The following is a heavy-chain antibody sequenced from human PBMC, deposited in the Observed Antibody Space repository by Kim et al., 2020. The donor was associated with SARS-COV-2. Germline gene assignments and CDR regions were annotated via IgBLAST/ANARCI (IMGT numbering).Heavy chain of an antibody. D-gene: IGHD3-9*01. Sequence: ASVKVSCKASGYTFTSYAMNWVRQAPGQGLEWMGWINTNTGNPTYAQGFTGRFVFSLDTSVSTAYLQISSLKAEDTAVYYCAREVDYDILTGYYPYYFDYWGQGTLVTVSS. CDR2: INTNTGNP. V-gene: IGHV7-4-1*02. CDR1: GYTFTSYA. CDR3: AREVDYDILTGYYPYYFDY. J-gene: IGHJ4*02.